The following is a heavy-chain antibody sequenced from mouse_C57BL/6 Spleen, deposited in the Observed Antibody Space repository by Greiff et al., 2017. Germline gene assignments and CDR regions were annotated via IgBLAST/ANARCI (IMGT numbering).Heavy chain of an antibody. CDR1: GFNIKDYY. V-gene: IGHV14-1*01. D-gene: IGHD1-1*01. CDR3: TRHYYYGSSYDYYAMDY. Sequence: EVQLQQSGAELVRPGASVKLSCTASGFNIKDYYMHWVKQRPEQGLEWIGRLDREDGDTEYAPKFQGKATMTADTSSHTAYMQLSSLTSEDTAVYYCTRHYYYGSSYDYYAMDYWGQGTSVTVSS. J-gene: IGHJ4*01. CDR2: LDREDGDT.